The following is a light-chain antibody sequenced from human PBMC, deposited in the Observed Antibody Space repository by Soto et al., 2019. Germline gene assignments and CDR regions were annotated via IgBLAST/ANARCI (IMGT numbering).Light chain of an antibody. CDR2: EGS. Sequence: ALTQPASVSGSPGQSITISCTGTSSDVGSYNLVSWYQQHPGKAPKLMIYEGSKRPSGVSNRFSGSKSGNTASLTISGLQAEDEADYYCCSYAGSSTLYVFGTGT. CDR3: CSYAGSSTLYV. CDR1: SSDVGSYNL. J-gene: IGLJ1*01. V-gene: IGLV2-23*01.